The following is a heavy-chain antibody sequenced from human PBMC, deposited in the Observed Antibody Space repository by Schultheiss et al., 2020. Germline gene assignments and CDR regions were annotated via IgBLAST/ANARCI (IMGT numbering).Heavy chain of an antibody. V-gene: IGHV3-13*01. CDR1: GFTFSSYD. J-gene: IGHJ6*03. CDR2: IGTAGDT. Sequence: GGSLRLSCAASGFTFSSYDMHWVRQATGKGLEWVSAIGTAGDTYYPGSVKGRFTISRENAKNSLYLQMNSLRAGDTAVYYCAKRPSWGDYGDYYYYMDVWGKGTTGTVS. D-gene: IGHD4-17*01. CDR3: AKRPSWGDYGDYYYYMDV.